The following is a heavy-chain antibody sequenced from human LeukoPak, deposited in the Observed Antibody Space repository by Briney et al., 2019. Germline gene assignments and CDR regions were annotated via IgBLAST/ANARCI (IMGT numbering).Heavy chain of an antibody. V-gene: IGHV1-18*01. Sequence: ASVKVSCKSFGYTFTSYVISWVRQAPGQGLEWMGWISAFNGDTKYAQKFQGRVTMTTDIPSSTLYMELRSLSLDDTAVYYCARGEYSNSWSPCYFYYNGLDVWGQGTTVTVSS. CDR2: ISAFNGDT. CDR1: GYTFTSYV. J-gene: IGHJ6*02. CDR3: ARGEYSNSWSPCYFYYNGLDV. D-gene: IGHD6-13*01.